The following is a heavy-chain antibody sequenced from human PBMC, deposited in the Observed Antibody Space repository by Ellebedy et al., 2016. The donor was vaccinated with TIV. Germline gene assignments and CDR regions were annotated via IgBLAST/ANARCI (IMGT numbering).Heavy chain of an antibody. Sequence: GESLKISCAASGFTFRTYWMSWVRQAPGKGLEWVANIKQDGIDKYYVDSVKGRFTVSRDNSKNTLFLQVNSLRAEDTAVNYCIFKGMSARLYWGQGTLVTVSS. D-gene: IGHD6-6*01. CDR1: GFTFRTYW. CDR2: IKQDGIDK. CDR3: IFKGMSARLY. J-gene: IGHJ1*01. V-gene: IGHV3-7*03.